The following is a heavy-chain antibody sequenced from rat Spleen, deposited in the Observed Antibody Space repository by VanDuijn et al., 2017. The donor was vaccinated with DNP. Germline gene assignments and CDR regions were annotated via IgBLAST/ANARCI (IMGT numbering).Heavy chain of an antibody. D-gene: IGHD1-2*01. V-gene: IGHV5-20*01. CDR1: GFTFSDYY. J-gene: IGHJ4*01. Sequence: EVQLVESGGGLVQPGRSLKLSCAASGFTFSDYYMAWVRQAPTKGLEWVASISYDGGSTYYRDSVKGRFTISRDNAKSSLYLQMDSLRSEDTATYYCTTLIAAIPMDAWGQGTSVTVSS. CDR3: TTLIAAIPMDA. CDR2: ISYDGGST.